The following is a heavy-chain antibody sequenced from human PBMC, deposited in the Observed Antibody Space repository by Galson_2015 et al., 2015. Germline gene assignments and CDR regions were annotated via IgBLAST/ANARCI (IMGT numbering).Heavy chain of an antibody. V-gene: IGHV3-30*03. D-gene: IGHD6-6*01. CDR3: VRSWSDSSSTFEY. CDR1: GFTFSSYG. J-gene: IGHJ4*02. Sequence: SLRLSCAASGFTFSSYGVYWVRQAPGKGLEWVAVISYDGSNTYYVDSVKGRFTISRDTFKSSLDLQMSSLRPEDTAVYYCVRSWSDSSSTFEYWGQGTLVTVSS. CDR2: ISYDGSNT.